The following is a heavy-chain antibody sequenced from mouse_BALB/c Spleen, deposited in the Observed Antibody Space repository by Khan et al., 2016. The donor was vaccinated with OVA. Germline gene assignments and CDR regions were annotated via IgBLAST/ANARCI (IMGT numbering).Heavy chain of an antibody. Sequence: QVQLQQSGAELAKPGASVKMSCKASGYTFTTYWMHWVKQRPGQGLEWIGYINPTSGFTDYNQKFNDKATLTADKSSSKAYMQLSSLTSDDSAVYYCARDRIDYWGQGTTLTVAS. CDR1: GYTFTTYW. V-gene: IGHV1-7*01. J-gene: IGHJ2*01. CDR2: INPTSGFT. CDR3: ARDRIDY.